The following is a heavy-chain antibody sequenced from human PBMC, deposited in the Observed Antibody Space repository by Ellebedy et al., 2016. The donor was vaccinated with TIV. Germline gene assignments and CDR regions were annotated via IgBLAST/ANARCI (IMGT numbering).Heavy chain of an antibody. Sequence: ASVKVSXXASGGTFSSYAISWVRQAPGQGLEWMGWINPNSGGTNYAQKFQGRVTMTRDTSISTAYMELSRLRSDDTAVYYCASRATMVRGVIGYWGQGTLVTVSS. CDR2: INPNSGGT. CDR1: GGTFSSYA. J-gene: IGHJ4*02. CDR3: ASRATMVRGVIGY. D-gene: IGHD3-10*01. V-gene: IGHV1-2*02.